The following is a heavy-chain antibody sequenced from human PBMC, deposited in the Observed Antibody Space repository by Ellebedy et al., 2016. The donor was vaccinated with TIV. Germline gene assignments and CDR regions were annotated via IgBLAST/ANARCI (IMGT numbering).Heavy chain of an antibody. Sequence: GESLKISCAASRFSFSSYWMSWVRQAPGKGLEWVANINQDGSEKHYVDSVKGRFTISRDNAKNSLYLLMSSLRVEDTAVYFCARDGAYGDYSPGQYGLDVWGQGTTVTVS. D-gene: IGHD4-17*01. CDR3: ARDGAYGDYSPGQYGLDV. J-gene: IGHJ6*02. CDR1: RFSFSSYW. CDR2: INQDGSEK. V-gene: IGHV3-7*03.